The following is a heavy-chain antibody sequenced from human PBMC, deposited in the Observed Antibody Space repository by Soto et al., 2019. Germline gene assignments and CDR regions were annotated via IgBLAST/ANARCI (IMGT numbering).Heavy chain of an antibody. Sequence: SETLSVTCTVPGDSVSNINLYWSWIRQSAGNSLELIGFIKYKGNTNYNPTHRSRVTISLNTSKNQFSLPLRYVTAADKARYFCARESYFIHYYKNHIDVWCPRPAVTVS. CDR3: ARESYFIHYYKNHIDV. D-gene: IGHD1-26*01. CDR1: GDSVSNINLY. CDR2: IKYKGNT. J-gene: IGHJ6*02. V-gene: IGHV4-61*01.